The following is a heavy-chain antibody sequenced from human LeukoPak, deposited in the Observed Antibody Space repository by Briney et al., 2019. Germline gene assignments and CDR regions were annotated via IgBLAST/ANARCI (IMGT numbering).Heavy chain of an antibody. CDR2: IYYGGST. CDR1: GGSVSSGSYY. D-gene: IGHD5-18*01. V-gene: IGHV4-61*01. J-gene: IGHJ4*02. CDR3: ARVDTAMDIDY. Sequence: NPSETLSLTCTVSGGSVSSGSYYWSWIRQPPGKGLEWIGYIYYGGSTNYNPSLKSRVTISVDTSKNQFSLKLSSVTAADTAVYYCARVDTAMDIDYWGQGTLVTVSS.